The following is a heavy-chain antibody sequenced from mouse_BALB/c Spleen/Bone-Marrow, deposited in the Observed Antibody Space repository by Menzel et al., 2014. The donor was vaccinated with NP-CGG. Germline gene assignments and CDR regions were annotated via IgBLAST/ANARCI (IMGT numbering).Heavy chain of an antibody. J-gene: IGHJ4*01. V-gene: IGHV2-6-7*01. CDR3: ARGEDYDDYYAMDY. D-gene: IGHD2-4*01. CDR2: IWGDGST. Sequence: VQLVESGPGLVAPSQSLSITCTVSGFSLTGYGVNWVRQPPGKGLEWLGMIWGDGSTDYNSALKSRLSTSKDNSKSQVFLKMNSLQTDDTARYYCARGEDYDDYYAMDYWGQGTSVTVSS. CDR1: GFSLTGYG.